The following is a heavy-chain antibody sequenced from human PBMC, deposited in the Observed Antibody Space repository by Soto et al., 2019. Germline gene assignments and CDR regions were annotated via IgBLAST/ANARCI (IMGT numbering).Heavy chain of an antibody. CDR2: IYHTGNA. CDR3: ARDYFDSSDYTTNWFDP. J-gene: IGHJ5*02. CDR1: GDSISNSRFY. D-gene: IGHD3-22*01. Sequence: PSDTLSLTCGVSGDSISNSRFYWAWIRQPPGEGLEWIGSIYHTGNAYYNPSLKSRVTISVDTSKNQFSLKVTSVTAADTALYYCARDYFDSSDYTTNWFDPWGQGTLVTVS. V-gene: IGHV4-39*01.